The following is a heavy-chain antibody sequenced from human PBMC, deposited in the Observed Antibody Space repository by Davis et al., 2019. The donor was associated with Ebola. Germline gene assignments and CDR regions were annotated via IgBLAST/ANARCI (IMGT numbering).Heavy chain of an antibody. CDR2: ISGSGGST. J-gene: IGHJ6*03. Sequence: SCKASGYTFTSYAMSWVRQAPGKGLEWVSAISGSGGSTYYADSVKGRFTISRDNSKNTLYLQMNSLRAEDTAVYYCAKDHYSYGYGYYYYMDVWGKGTTVTVSS. CDR1: GYTFTSYA. CDR3: AKDHYSYGYGYYYYMDV. D-gene: IGHD5-18*01. V-gene: IGHV3-23*01.